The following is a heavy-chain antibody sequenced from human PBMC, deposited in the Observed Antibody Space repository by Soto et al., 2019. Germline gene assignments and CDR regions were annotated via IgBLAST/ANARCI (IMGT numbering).Heavy chain of an antibody. CDR2: IRSKAYGGTT. CDR1: GFTFGDYA. CDR3: TNIVVVPAAIRPRVAGDYYYGMDV. V-gene: IGHV3-49*03. J-gene: IGHJ6*02. D-gene: IGHD2-2*01. Sequence: QPGGSLRLSCTASGFTFGDYAMSWFRQAPGKGLEWVGFIRSKAYGGTTEYAASVKGRFTISRDDSKSIAYLQMNSLKTEDTAVYYCTNIVVVPAAIRPRVAGDYYYGMDVWGQGTTVTVSS.